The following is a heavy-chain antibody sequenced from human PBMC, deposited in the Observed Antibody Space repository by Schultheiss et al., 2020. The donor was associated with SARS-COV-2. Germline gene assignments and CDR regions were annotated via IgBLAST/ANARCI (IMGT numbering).Heavy chain of an antibody. CDR2: IKSKTDGGTT. CDR1: GFTFSNAW. J-gene: IGHJ4*02. Sequence: GGSLRLSCAASGFTFSNAWMSWVRQAPGKGLEWVGRIKSKTDGGTTDYAAPVKGRFTISRDDSKNTLYLQMNSLKTEDTAVYYCARSMGTAMAVDYWGQGTLVTVSS. CDR3: ARSMGTAMAVDY. V-gene: IGHV3-15*01. D-gene: IGHD5-18*01.